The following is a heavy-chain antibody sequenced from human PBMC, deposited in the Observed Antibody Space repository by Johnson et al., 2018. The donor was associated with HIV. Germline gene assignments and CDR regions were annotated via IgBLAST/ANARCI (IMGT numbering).Heavy chain of an antibody. D-gene: IGHD3-22*01. V-gene: IGHV3-33*05. J-gene: IGHJ3*02. Sequence: QVQLVESGGGVVQPGRSLRLSCAASGFTFSSYGMHWVRQAPGKGLEWVAVITYDGTKKYFADSVKGRFTVSSDNAKNSLYLQMNSLRAEDTAVYYCTRDSDHVYDDSSGYLFDAFYIWGQGTMVTVSS. CDR1: GFTFSSYG. CDR3: TRDSDHVYDDSSGYLFDAFYI. CDR2: ITYDGTKK.